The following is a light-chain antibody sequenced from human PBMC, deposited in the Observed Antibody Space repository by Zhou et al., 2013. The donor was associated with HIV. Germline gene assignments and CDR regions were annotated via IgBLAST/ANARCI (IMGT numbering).Light chain of an antibody. CDR3: MQGSQRPPT. Sequence: VVLTQSPLSLSVPLGQPASMSCTSSQSLVYNDGNTYLNWYHQRPGQSPRRLMFKVSNRDSGVPERFSAGGSGSNFTLEIARVESEDFGTFFCMQGSQRPPTFGQGTKLEI. J-gene: IGKJ2*01. CDR1: QSLVYNDGNTY. CDR2: KVS. V-gene: IGKV2-30*01.